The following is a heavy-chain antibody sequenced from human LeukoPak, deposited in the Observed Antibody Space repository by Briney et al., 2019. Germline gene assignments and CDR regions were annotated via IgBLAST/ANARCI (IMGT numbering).Heavy chain of an antibody. CDR1: GGSVSSYY. D-gene: IGHD3-10*01. CDR2: MSYSGRS. CDR3: ARTERSTMVRGVSNNWFDP. J-gene: IGHJ5*02. Sequence: SETLSLTCTVSGGSVSSYYWSWIRQTPEKGLEWIGYMSYSGRSDYGPSLKSRVTISVDTSKNQFSLKLSSVTAADTAVYYCARTERSTMVRGVSNNWFDPWGQGTLVTVSS. V-gene: IGHV4-59*02.